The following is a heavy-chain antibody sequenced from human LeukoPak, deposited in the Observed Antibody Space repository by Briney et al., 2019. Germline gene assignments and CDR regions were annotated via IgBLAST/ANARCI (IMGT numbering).Heavy chain of an antibody. CDR1: GGPINSNIYY. CDR3: ARVLLWFGDFSVKAFDI. CDR2: IYYSGST. Sequence: SETLSLTCNVSGGPINSNIYYWAWVRQPPGKGLEWIGRIYYSGSTYYNPSLKCRITISVDTFRRQVSLKMRSVTAADTAVYYCARVLLWFGDFSVKAFDIWGQGTMGTVSS. J-gene: IGHJ3*02. D-gene: IGHD3-10*01. V-gene: IGHV4-39*01.